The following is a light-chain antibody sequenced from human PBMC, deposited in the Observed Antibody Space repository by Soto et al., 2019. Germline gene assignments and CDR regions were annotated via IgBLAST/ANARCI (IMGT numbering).Light chain of an antibody. CDR1: QSVSSN. CDR3: RQHNNYRT. J-gene: IGKJ1*01. CDR2: DAS. V-gene: IGKV3-15*01. Sequence: TLSLSPGERATLSCRASQSVSSNLAWYQQKPGQAPRLLIYDASTRATGIPARISGSGSGTDFTLTISSLQSEDFAVYYCRQHNNYRTFGQRTKVDIK.